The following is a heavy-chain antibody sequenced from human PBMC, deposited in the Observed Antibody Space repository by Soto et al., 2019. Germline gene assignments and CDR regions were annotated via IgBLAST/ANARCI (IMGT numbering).Heavy chain of an antibody. D-gene: IGHD2-8*01. J-gene: IGHJ5*02. CDR2: IISSSTTI. CDR1: GFTFSSYS. CDR3: ARDNGMAGSFDP. Sequence: EVQLVESGGGLVQRGGSLRLSCAASGFTFSSYSMNWVRQAPGKGLEWIAYIISSSTTIFYADSVKGRFTISRDNAKSSLYLQMNGLRDEDTAVYYCARDNGMAGSFDPWGQGTLVTVSS. V-gene: IGHV3-48*02.